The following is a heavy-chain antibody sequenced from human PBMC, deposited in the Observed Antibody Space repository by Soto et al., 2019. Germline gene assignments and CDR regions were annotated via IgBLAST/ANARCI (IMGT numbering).Heavy chain of an antibody. V-gene: IGHV1-18*01. J-gene: IGHJ6*02. Sequence: ASVKVSCKASGYTFTNFGISWVRQAPGQGLEWMGWISAYNGNTNYAQKFQGRVTITSDTSASTAYMELRSLRSDDTAVYYCARHTYDVHYICGSDYYGMDVWGQGSTVTVSS. CDR2: ISAYNGNT. CDR1: GYTFTNFG. D-gene: IGHD3-16*01. CDR3: ARHTYDVHYICGSDYYGMDV.